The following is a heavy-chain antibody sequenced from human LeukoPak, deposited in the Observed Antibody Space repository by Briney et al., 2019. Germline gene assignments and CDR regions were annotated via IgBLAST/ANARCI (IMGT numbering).Heavy chain of an antibody. CDR1: GYTFTSYG. V-gene: IGHV1-18*01. CDR3: ARDELAVAGTGGFHYYFDY. D-gene: IGHD6-19*01. Sequence: GASVKVSCKASGYTFTSYGISWVRQAPGQGLEWMGWISAYNGNTNYAQKFQGRVTITADESTSTAYMELSSLRSEDTAVYYCARDELAVAGTGGFHYYFDYWGQGTLVTVSS. CDR2: ISAYNGNT. J-gene: IGHJ4*02.